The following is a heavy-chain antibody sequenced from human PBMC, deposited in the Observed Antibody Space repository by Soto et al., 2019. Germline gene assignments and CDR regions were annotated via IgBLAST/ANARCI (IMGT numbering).Heavy chain of an antibody. D-gene: IGHD3-16*01. J-gene: IGHJ4*02. CDR1: GFTFSSYA. Sequence: QVQLVDSGGGVVQPGRSLRLSCVASGFTFSSYALHWVRQAPGRGLEWVAVISYDGSNKKYADSVRGRFTISRDNSRNTVYLQMNSLRPEDTAVYYCARDKSSSGSAYAYNFDYWGQGTLVTVSS. CDR2: ISYDGSNK. V-gene: IGHV3-30-3*01. CDR3: ARDKSSSGSAYAYNFDY.